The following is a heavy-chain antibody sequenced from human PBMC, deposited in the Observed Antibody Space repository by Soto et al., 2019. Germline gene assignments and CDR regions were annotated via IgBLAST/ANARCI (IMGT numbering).Heavy chain of an antibody. V-gene: IGHV4-39*01. CDR1: GDFISSSTYY. D-gene: IGHD6-6*01. J-gene: IGHJ4*02. CDR2: IYHTGTT. CDR3: ARTYFSSSSMFDY. Sequence: PSETLSLTCTVSGDFISSSTYYWGWIRQPPGKGLEWIGCIYHTGTTYYNPSLKSRVTISVDTSKNQFSLKLSSVTAADTAVYSCARTYFSSSSMFDYWGQGTLVTVSS.